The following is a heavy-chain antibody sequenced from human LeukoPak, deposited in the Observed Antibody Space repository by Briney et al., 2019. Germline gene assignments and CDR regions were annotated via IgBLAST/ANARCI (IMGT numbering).Heavy chain of an antibody. D-gene: IGHD6-19*01. CDR2: IYYSGST. V-gene: IGHV4-59*01. CDR3: ARDSGSGWYGYYYYYSMDV. Sequence: SETLSLTCTVSGGSISSYYWSWIRQPPGKGLEWIGYIYYSGSTNYNPSLKSRVTISVDTSKNQFSLKLSSVTAADTAVYYCARDSGSGWYGYYYYYSMDVWGQGTTVTVSS. J-gene: IGHJ6*02. CDR1: GGSISSYY.